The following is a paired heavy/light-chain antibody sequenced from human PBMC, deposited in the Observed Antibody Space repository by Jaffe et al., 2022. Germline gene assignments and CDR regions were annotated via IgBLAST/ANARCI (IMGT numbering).Light chain of an antibody. CDR2: AAS. J-gene: IGKJ1*01. CDR3: QQYNSYPWT. CDR1: QGISNY. Sequence: DIQMTQSPSSLSASVGDRVTITCRASQGISNYLAWFQQKPGKAPKSLIYAASSLQSGVPSKFSGSGSGTDFTLTISSLQPEDFATYYCQQYNSYPWTFGQGTKVEIK. V-gene: IGKV1-16*02.
Heavy chain of an antibody. Sequence: EVQLVESGGGLVQPGRSLRLSCTASGFTFGDYAMSWVRQAPGKGLEWVGFIRSKAYGGTTEYAASVKGRFTISRDDSKSIAYLQMNSLKTEDTAVYYCTRDPSYYDILTPILHAGYYYYMDVWGKGTTVTVSS. V-gene: IGHV3-49*04. D-gene: IGHD3-9*01. J-gene: IGHJ6*03. CDR3: TRDPSYYDILTPILHAGYYYYMDV. CDR2: IRSKAYGGTT. CDR1: GFTFGDYA.